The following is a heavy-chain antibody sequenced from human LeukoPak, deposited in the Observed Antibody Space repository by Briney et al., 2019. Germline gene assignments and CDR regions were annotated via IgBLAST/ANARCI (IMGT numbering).Heavy chain of an antibody. Sequence: SETLSLTCTVSGGPISTYYWSWIRQPPGKRLEWIGYISYSGGTNYNPSLKSRVTISVDTSKNQFSLKLSSVTAADTAVYYCARGYYGSGSHCCHMDVWGKGTTITVS. CDR3: ARGYYGSGSHCCHMDV. D-gene: IGHD3-10*01. J-gene: IGHJ6*03. V-gene: IGHV4-59*12. CDR1: GGPISTYY. CDR2: ISYSGGT.